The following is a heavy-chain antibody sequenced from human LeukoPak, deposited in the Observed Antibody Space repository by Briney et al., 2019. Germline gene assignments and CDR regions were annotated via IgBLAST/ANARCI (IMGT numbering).Heavy chain of an antibody. CDR2: IIPSDGRT. V-gene: IGHV1-46*01. CDR1: GYTLTTYY. CDR3: TRARYAGNQIDY. D-gene: IGHD2-8*01. J-gene: IGHJ4*02. Sequence: GSAKVSCKASGYTLTTYYMHWVRQAPGQGLEWMGIIIPSDGRTTFSQNFQGRVTITTDTSTRTVYMELSSLACEHTTGYYCTRARYAGNQIDYWGQGTLVTVSS.